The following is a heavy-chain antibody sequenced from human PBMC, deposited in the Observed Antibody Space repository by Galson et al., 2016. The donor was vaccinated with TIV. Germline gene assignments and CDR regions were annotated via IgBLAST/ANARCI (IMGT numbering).Heavy chain of an antibody. CDR1: GFDFIYSA. D-gene: IGHD1-26*01. J-gene: IGHJ4*03. Sequence: SGFDFIYSAIHWLRQAPGQRLEWMGWINAGNGNTKYSQNFRTRIISSRDTSASTVYMQLNSLTSEDKAVYFCTRDAAGPATKHFDFWGLGTMVVVSS. CDR2: INAGNGNT. CDR3: TRDAAGPATKHFDF. V-gene: IGHV1-3*01.